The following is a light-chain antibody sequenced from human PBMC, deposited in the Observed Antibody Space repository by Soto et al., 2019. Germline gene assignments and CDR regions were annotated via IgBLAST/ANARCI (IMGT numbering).Light chain of an antibody. CDR2: QGS. Sequence: QSALTQPASVSGSPGQSITISCTGTSSDVGSYNLVSSYQQHPGKAPKLMIYQGSKRPSGVSNRFSGCKSGNTASLTTSGLQAEDESDYYCCSYAGSSTPVVFGAGTKVTVL. V-gene: IGLV2-23*01. CDR1: SSDVGSYNL. CDR3: CSYAGSSTPVV. J-gene: IGLJ2*01.